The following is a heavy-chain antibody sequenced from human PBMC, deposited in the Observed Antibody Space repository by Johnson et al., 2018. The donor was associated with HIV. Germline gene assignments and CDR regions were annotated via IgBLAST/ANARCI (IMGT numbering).Heavy chain of an antibody. D-gene: IGHD6-19*01. CDR1: GFTFSSYA. CDR2: ISGSGGST. J-gene: IGHJ3*02. Sequence: VQLVESGGGLVQPGGSLRLSCAASGFTFSSYAMSWVRQAPGKGLEWVSAISGSGGSTYYADSVKGRFTISRDNAKNSLYLQMNSLRAEDTALYYCARSRYSSGWERDAFDIWGQGTMVTVSS. CDR3: ARSRYSSGWERDAFDI. V-gene: IGHV3-23*04.